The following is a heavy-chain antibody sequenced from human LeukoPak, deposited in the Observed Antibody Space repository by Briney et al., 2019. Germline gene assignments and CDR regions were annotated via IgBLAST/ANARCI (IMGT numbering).Heavy chain of an antibody. D-gene: IGHD2-15*01. J-gene: IGHJ4*02. CDR2: ISSSSSTI. Sequence: QTGGSLRLSCAASGFTFSSYSMNWVRQAPGKGLEWVSYISSSSSTIYHADSVKGRFTISRDNAKNSLYLRMNSLRAEDTAMYYCTRGWGCSGGSCYYHYWGQGTLVTVSS. V-gene: IGHV3-48*01. CDR3: TRGWGCSGGSCYYHY. CDR1: GFTFSSYS.